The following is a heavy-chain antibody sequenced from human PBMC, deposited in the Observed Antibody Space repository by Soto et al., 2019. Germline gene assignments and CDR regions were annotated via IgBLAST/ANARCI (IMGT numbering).Heavy chain of an antibody. V-gene: IGHV3-21*01. CDR1: GFTFSSYS. J-gene: IGHJ6*03. Sequence: PGGSLRLSCAASGFTFSSYSMNWVRQAPGKGLEWVSSISSSSSYIYYADSVKGRFNNSRDNAKNFLFLQMNSLRADDTAVYYCARGGARESGIYYYYMDVWGKGTTVTVSS. CDR3: ARGGARESGIYYYYMDV. D-gene: IGHD6-13*01. CDR2: ISSSSSYI.